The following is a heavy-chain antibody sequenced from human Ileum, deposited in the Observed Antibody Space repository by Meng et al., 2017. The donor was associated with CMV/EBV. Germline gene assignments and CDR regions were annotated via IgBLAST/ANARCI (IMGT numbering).Heavy chain of an antibody. J-gene: IGHJ4*02. D-gene: IGHD2-21*01. CDR3: ATDRLGWGGYFDD. CDR2: IYPGDSDT. Sequence: GESLKISCKGSGYTFANYWIGWVRQMPGKGLGWMGIIYPGDSDTRYSPSFQGQLTISADKSNCTAYVQCSSLKPSDTAMYYCATDRLGWGGYFDDWGQGTLVTVSS. V-gene: IGHV5-51*01. CDR1: GYTFANYW.